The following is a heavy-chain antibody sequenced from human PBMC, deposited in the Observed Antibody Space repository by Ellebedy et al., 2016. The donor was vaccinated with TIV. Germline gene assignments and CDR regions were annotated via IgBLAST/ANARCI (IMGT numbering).Heavy chain of an antibody. J-gene: IGHJ4*02. CDR3: VRCTLGNIFEN. V-gene: IGHV3-72*01. CDR2: TRNKPNNYTT. D-gene: IGHD2-8*01. Sequence: GESLKISCAVSGFILSDHDMDWVRQAPGKGLEWVGRTRNKPNNYTTEYAASVKGRFTISRDDSKNSLYLQMNSLKIEDTAVYYCVRCTLGNIFENWGQGTQVTVSS. CDR1: GFILSDHD.